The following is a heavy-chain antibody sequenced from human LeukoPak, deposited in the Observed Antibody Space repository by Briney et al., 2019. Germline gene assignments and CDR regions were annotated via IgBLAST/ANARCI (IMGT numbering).Heavy chain of an antibody. CDR3: ARITYYYHSSGYYQYYFDY. CDR1: GGSISSSSYY. CDR2: IYYSGST. Sequence: PSETLSLTCTVSGGSISSSSYYWGWIRQPPGKGLEWIGSIYYSGSTYYNPSLKSRVTISVDTSKNQFSLKLSSVTAADTAVYYCARITYYYHSSGYYQYYFDYWGQGTLVTVSS. J-gene: IGHJ4*02. V-gene: IGHV4-39*07. D-gene: IGHD3-22*01.